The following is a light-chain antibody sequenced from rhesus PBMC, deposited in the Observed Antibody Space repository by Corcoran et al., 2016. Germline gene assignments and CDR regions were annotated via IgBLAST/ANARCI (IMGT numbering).Light chain of an antibody. CDR3: QQYNNWKT. V-gene: IGKV3S9*01. CDR2: GAS. Sequence: EVVMTQSPATLSLSPGERATLSCRASQSVSSYVAWYQQKPEQAPRLLNYGASSRGTGIPDRFSGSGAGTDFTLIISSLEPEDVGVYYCQQYNNWKTFGQGTKVEIK. CDR1: QSVSSY. J-gene: IGKJ1*01.